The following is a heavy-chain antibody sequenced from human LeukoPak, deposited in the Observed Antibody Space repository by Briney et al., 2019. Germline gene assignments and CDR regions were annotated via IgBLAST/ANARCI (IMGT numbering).Heavy chain of an antibody. CDR2: IYRFGST. J-gene: IGHJ4*01. CDR3: VRDYFTTISGYHEYYLDL. CDR1: GFSVGDNY. Sequence: GGSLILSCEASGFSVGDNYMTWVRQAPGKGPEWVSVIYRFGSTIYADSVQGRFTISRDTSNNTLFLQMNSLRAEDTAVYYCVRDYFTTISGYHEYYLDLWGHGTLVTVSS. D-gene: IGHD3-22*01. V-gene: IGHV3-53*01.